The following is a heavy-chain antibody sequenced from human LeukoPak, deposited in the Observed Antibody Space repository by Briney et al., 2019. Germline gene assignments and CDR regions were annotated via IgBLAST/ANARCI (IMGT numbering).Heavy chain of an antibody. V-gene: IGHV5-51*01. CDR1: GYSFTSYW. CDR3: ARREGQSSSLHY. J-gene: IGHJ4*02. D-gene: IGHD6-13*01. Sequence: GESLEISCKGSGYSFTSYWIGWVRQMPGKGLKWMGIIYPGDSETRYSPSFQGQVTFSADKSISTAYLQWSSLKASDTAMYYCARREGQSSSLHYWGQGTLVTVSS. CDR2: IYPGDSET.